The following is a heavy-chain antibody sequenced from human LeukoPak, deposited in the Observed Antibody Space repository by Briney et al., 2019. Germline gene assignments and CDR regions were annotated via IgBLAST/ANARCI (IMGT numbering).Heavy chain of an antibody. CDR2: INHSGST. Sequence: SETLSLTCAVYGGSFSGYYWSWIRQPPGKGLEWIGAINHSGSTNYNPSLKSRVTISLDTSKNLFSLKLSSVTAADTAVYYCARAQRLEVGMAADGHSPPTSNWFDPWGQGTLVTVSS. CDR1: GGSFSGYY. CDR3: ARAQRLEVGMAADGHSPPTSNWFDP. D-gene: IGHD6-13*01. V-gene: IGHV4-34*01. J-gene: IGHJ5*02.